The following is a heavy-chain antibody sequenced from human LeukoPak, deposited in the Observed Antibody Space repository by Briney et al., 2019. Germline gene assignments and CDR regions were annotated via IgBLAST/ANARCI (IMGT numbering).Heavy chain of an antibody. CDR3: ARGGRYYDQGPRSDY. J-gene: IGHJ4*02. D-gene: IGHD3-22*01. V-gene: IGHV3-30*03. Sequence: GSLRLSCAASGFTFSSYGMHRVRQAPGKGLEWVAVISYDGSNKYYADSVKGRFTISRDNSKNTLYLQMNSLRAEDTAVYYCARGGRYYDQGPRSDYWGQGTLVTVSS. CDR2: ISYDGSNK. CDR1: GFTFSSYG.